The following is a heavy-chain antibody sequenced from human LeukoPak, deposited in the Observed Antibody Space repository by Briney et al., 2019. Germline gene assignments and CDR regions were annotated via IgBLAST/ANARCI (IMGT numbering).Heavy chain of an antibody. CDR2: IYYSGNT. J-gene: IGHJ4*02. V-gene: IGHV4-39*01. CDR1: GGSFNSSTYY. Sequence: SETLSLTCTVSGGSFNSSTYYWGWLRQPPGKGLEWIGGIYYSGNTYYNPSLKSRVTISVDTSKNQFSLKLTSVTAADTAVYYCARLRTVNYFDYWGQGTLVTVSS. D-gene: IGHD3-10*01. CDR3: ARLRTVNYFDY.